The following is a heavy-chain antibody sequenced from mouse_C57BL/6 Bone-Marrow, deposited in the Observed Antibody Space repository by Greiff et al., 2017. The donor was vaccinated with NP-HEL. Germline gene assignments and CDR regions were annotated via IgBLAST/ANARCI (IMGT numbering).Heavy chain of an antibody. Sequence: VQLQQSGPELVKPGASVKISCKASGYSFTSYYIHWVKQRPGQGLEWIGWIYPGSGNTKYNEKFKGKATLTADTSSSHAYMQLSSLTSEDSAVYYCAWDGYDYYAMDYWGQGTSVTVSS. D-gene: IGHD2-2*01. CDR2: IYPGSGNT. V-gene: IGHV1-66*01. J-gene: IGHJ4*01. CDR3: AWDGYDYYAMDY. CDR1: GYSFTSYY.